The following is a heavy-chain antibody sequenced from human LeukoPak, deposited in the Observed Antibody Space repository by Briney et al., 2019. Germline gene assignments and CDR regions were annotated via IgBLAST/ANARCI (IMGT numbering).Heavy chain of an antibody. Sequence: ASVKVSCKASGYTFTGYYMHWVRQAPGQGLEWMGWINPNSGGTNYAQKFQGRVTMTRDTSISTAYMELSRLRSDDTAVYYCARGVLGSGTFRVYYMDVWGKGTTVTISS. J-gene: IGHJ6*03. D-gene: IGHD1-26*01. CDR3: ARGVLGSGTFRVYYMDV. CDR1: GYTFTGYY. V-gene: IGHV1-2*02. CDR2: INPNSGGT.